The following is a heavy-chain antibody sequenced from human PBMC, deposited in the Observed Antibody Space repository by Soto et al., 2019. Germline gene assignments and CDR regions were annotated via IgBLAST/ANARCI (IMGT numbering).Heavy chain of an antibody. J-gene: IGHJ4*02. CDR2: IDTANGNT. D-gene: IGHD3-22*01. CDR1: GYTFSNYA. Sequence: QVQLVRSGAEVKKPGASVKVSCKASGYTFSNYAIHWVRQAPGQTLEWMGRIDTANGNTKYAQNFQGRVSITRDTSASTAYMELSSLRSEDTAVYYCARVFYYDGSGYQGDYWGQGTLVTVSS. V-gene: IGHV1-3*04. CDR3: ARVFYYDGSGYQGDY.